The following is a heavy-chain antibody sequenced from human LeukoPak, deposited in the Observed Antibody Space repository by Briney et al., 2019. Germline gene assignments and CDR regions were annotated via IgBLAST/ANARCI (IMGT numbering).Heavy chain of an antibody. CDR3: AKLSVSVIAVATKGAAFDV. J-gene: IGHJ3*01. CDR1: GFTFSNFG. D-gene: IGHD6-19*01. V-gene: IGHV3-30*18. Sequence: PGTSLRLSCAASGFTFSNFGMHWVRQAPGRGLEWVAVASYDGTDKYYGDSVKGRFTISRDNSKNTLYLQMNSLTTEDTAVYYCAKLSVSVIAVATKGAAFDVWGQGTMAIVSS. CDR2: ASYDGTDK.